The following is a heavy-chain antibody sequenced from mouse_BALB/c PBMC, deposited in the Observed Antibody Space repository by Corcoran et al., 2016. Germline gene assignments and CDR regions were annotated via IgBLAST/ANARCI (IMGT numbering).Heavy chain of an antibody. D-gene: IGHD1-1*02. CDR2: IDPVNDNT. J-gene: IGHJ3*01. Sequence: EVQLQQSGAELVKPGASVKLSCTASGFNIKDTYLHWVKQRPEQGLKWIGRIDPVNDNTKFDQKFQGKATITADTSSNTAYLQLSSLTSEDTAGYYCTNGSYEALCAYWGQGTLVTVSA. CDR3: TNGSYEALCAY. V-gene: IGHV14-3*02. CDR1: GFNIKDTY.